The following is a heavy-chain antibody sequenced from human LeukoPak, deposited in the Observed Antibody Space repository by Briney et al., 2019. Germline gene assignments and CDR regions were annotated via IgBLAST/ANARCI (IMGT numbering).Heavy chain of an antibody. Sequence: GGSLRLSCTASGFTFSRFWMNWVRQAPGRGLEWVANIDQSGGRNNYVDSVKGRFTISRDNAKNTLYLQMNSLRAEDTAVYYCARQPDYWGQGTLVTVSS. CDR2: IDQSGGRN. J-gene: IGHJ4*02. V-gene: IGHV3-7*02. CDR1: GFTFSRFW. CDR3: ARQPDY. D-gene: IGHD1-14*01.